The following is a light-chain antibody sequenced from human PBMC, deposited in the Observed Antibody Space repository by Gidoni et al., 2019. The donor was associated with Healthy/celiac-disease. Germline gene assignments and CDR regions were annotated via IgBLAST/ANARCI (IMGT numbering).Light chain of an antibody. CDR3: QQSYSTPQT. J-gene: IGKJ1*01. Sequence: DIQKTHAPSSRSASVGDRVTITCRASQSISSYLNWYQQQPGKAPKLLIYAASSLQSGVPSRFSGSGSGTDFTLTISSLQPEDFATYYCQQSYSTPQTFGQGTKVEIK. CDR1: QSISSY. CDR2: AAS. V-gene: IGKV1-39*01.